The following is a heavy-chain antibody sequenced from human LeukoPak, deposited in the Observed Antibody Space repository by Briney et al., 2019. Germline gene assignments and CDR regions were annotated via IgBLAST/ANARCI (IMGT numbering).Heavy chain of an antibody. CDR2: IKTDGSEK. J-gene: IGHJ4*02. V-gene: IGHV3-7*01. CDR3: ARVSGDSEFRPCDY. CDR1: GFSFTDYW. D-gene: IGHD2-21*02. Sequence: GGSLRLSCAASGFSFTDYWMMWVRQAPGKGLEWLATIKTDGSEKTYLDSLRGRFMISRDNAKQSLYLQMNSLRAEDTAVYYCARVSGDSEFRPCDYWGQGTLVTVSS.